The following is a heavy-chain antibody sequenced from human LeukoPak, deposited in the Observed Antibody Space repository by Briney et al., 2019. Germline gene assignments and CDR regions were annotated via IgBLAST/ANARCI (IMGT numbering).Heavy chain of an antibody. J-gene: IGHJ4*02. Sequence: ASVTVSCTASGYTFTGYHMHWVRQAPGQGLEWMGIINPSGGSTSYAQKFQGRVTMTRDTSTSTVYMELSSLRSEDTAVYYCARDSSSIPTDYWGQGTLVTVSS. V-gene: IGHV1-46*01. CDR3: ARDSSSIPTDY. CDR1: GYTFTGYH. D-gene: IGHD6-13*01. CDR2: INPSGGST.